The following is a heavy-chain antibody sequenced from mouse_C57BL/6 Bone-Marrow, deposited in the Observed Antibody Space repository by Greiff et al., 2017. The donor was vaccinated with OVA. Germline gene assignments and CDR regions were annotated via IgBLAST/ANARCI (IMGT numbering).Heavy chain of an antibody. J-gene: IGHJ4*01. Sequence: EVQLVESGGGLVQPGGSLKLSCAASGFTFSDYRMAWVRQAPRKGPEWVAFISNLAYSIYYADTVTGRFTISRENAKNSLYLEMISLRYKDTAMCYCARNYGSSDYYAMDYWGQGTSVTVSS. CDR2: ISNLAYSI. D-gene: IGHD1-1*01. V-gene: IGHV5-15*01. CDR3: ARNYGSSDYYAMDY. CDR1: GFTFSDYR.